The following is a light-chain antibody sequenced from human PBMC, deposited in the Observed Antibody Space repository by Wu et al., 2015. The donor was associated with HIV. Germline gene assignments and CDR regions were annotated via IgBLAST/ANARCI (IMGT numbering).Light chain of an antibody. CDR1: QSVDRY. J-gene: IGKJ5*01. V-gene: IGKV3-11*01. Sequence: EIVLTQSPATLSLSPGERATLSCRASQSVDRYLTWYQQKPGQAPRLLIYDTSNRATGIPARFSGSGSGTDFTLTISSLEPEDFAVYYCQQRLNWPPVTFGQGTRLEI. CDR3: QQRLNWPPVT. CDR2: DTS.